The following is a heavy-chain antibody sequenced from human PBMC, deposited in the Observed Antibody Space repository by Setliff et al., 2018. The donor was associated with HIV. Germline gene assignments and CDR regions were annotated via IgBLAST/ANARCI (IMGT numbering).Heavy chain of an antibody. CDR3: AKRVVTHYMDV. CDR2: VTHGGST. V-gene: IGHV4-34*01. Sequence: SETLSLTCAVYGGSFSGYYWSWIRQPPGKGLEWIGQVTHGGSTNYNPSLKSRVTISVDTSKNQFSLHLTSVTAADTAVYYCAKRVVTHYMDVWGKGTAVTVSS. CDR1: GGSFSGYY. D-gene: IGHD3-10*01. J-gene: IGHJ6*03.